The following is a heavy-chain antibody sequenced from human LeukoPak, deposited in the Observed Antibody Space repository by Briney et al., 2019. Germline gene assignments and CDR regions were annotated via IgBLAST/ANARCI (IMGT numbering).Heavy chain of an antibody. D-gene: IGHD3-22*01. CDR2: ISPYNGNT. CDR1: GHTFNNFG. J-gene: IGHJ4*02. CDR3: ARDAILSYYSDGSAYHGFDF. V-gene: IGHV1-18*01. Sequence: ASVKVSCKASGHTFNNFGVSWVRQAPGQGLEWMGWISPYNGNTYSAQKFQGRVTMTTDTPTNTAYMDLRSLRSDDTAMYYCARDAILSYYSDGSAYHGFDFWGQGTLVTVSS.